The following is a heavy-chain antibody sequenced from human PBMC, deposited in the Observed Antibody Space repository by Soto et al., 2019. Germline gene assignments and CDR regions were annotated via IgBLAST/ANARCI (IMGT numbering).Heavy chain of an antibody. V-gene: IGHV3-11*06. J-gene: IGHJ4*02. CDR3: ARGTGDSPY. Sequence: QVQLVESGGGLVKPGGSLRLSCTASEFTFSDYYMSWIRQAPGKGREWVSFISSGSTYRNYADSVKGRFTISRDNAKNSLFLQMNSLRAEDTAMYYCARGTGDSPYWGQGTLVTVSS. CDR2: ISSGSTYR. CDR1: EFTFSDYY. D-gene: IGHD3-10*01.